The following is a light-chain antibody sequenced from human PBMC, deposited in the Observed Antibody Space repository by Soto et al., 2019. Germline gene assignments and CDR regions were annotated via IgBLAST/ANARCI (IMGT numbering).Light chain of an antibody. J-gene: IGKJ1*01. CDR2: AAS. Sequence: DIQMTQFQSSLSASVGDRVTITCRASQGIRNGLGWYQQKPGKAPKRLIYAASSLQSGVPARFSGSGSGTEFTLAISSLQPEDSATFYCLQHSTYPLTFGQGTKVEIK. CDR3: LQHSTYPLT. V-gene: IGKV1-17*01. CDR1: QGIRNG.